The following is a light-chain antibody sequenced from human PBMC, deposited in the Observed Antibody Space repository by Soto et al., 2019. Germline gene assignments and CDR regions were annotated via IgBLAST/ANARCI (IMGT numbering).Light chain of an antibody. Sequence: EKVMAQSPATLSLSPRERATPSCRASQIVSSNLAWYQQKPGQAPRLLIYGASSRATGIPDRFSGSGSGTDFTLTISRLEPEDFAVYYCQQYGSSPPGRTFGQGTKVDIK. CDR1: QIVSSN. J-gene: IGKJ1*01. CDR3: QQYGSSPPGRT. CDR2: GAS. V-gene: IGKV3-20*01.